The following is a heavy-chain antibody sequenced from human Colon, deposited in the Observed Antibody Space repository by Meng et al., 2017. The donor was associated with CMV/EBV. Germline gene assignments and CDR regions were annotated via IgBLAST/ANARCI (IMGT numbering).Heavy chain of an antibody. J-gene: IGHJ4*02. CDR2: IYYSGST. CDR3: ARHSHFRDYDFWSGFSFDY. D-gene: IGHD3-3*01. Sequence: GSLRLSGTVSGGSISSSSYYWGWIRQPPGKGLEWIGSIYYSGSTYYNPSLKSRVTISVDTSKNQFSLKLSSVTAADTAVYYCARHSHFRDYDFWSGFSFDYWGQGTLVTVSS. CDR1: GGSISSSSYY. V-gene: IGHV4-39*01.